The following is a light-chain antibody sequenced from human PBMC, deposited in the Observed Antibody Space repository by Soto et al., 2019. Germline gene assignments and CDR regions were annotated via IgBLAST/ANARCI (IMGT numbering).Light chain of an antibody. V-gene: IGKV3-11*01. Sequence: EIVMMQSPVTLSVSPGERATLSCRASQSVGKYLVWYQQKPGQAPRLLIYDASNRATGIPARFSGSGSGTDFTLTISSLEPEDFAVYYCQQRSNWPPIPFGQGTRLGL. CDR3: QQRSNWPPIP. J-gene: IGKJ5*01. CDR1: QSVGKY. CDR2: DAS.